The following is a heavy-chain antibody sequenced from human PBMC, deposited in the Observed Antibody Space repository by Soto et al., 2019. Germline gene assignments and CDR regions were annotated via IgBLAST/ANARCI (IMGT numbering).Heavy chain of an antibody. D-gene: IGHD6-19*01. CDR3: AKDIYSSGNNWFDP. CDR1: GFTFSSYA. Sequence: PGGSLRLSCAASGFTFSSYAMSWVRQAPGKGLEWVSAISGSGGSTYYADSVKGRFTISRDNSKNTLYLQMNSLRAEDTALYYCAKDIYSSGNNWFDPWGQGTLVTVS. V-gene: IGHV3-23*01. CDR2: ISGSGGST. J-gene: IGHJ5*02.